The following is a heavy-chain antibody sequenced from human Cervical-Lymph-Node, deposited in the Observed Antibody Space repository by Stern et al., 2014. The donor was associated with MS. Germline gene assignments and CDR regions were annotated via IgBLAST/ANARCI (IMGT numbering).Heavy chain of an antibody. Sequence: QMQLVQSGAEVRKPGASVKVSCKASGYTLTSYGLSWVRQAPGQGLEWMGWISTYNGNTNFAQKFQGRVTMTTDTSTSTVYMELTSLRSDDTAVYYCARDKSAGWYAADNWGQGTLVTVSS. CDR1: GYTLTSYG. D-gene: IGHD6-19*01. CDR2: ISTYNGNT. V-gene: IGHV1-18*01. CDR3: ARDKSAGWYAADN. J-gene: IGHJ4*02.